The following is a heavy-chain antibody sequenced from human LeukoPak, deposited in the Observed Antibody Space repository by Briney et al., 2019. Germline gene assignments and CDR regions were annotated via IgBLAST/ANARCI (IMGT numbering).Heavy chain of an antibody. CDR3: ARGRGTMVRGVKRDKYYYYYMDV. J-gene: IGHJ6*03. V-gene: IGHV4-38-2*02. CDR1: GYSISSGYY. Sequence: SETLSLTCTVSGYSISSGYYWGWIRQPPGKGLEWIGSIYHSGSTYYNPSLKSRVTISVDTSKNQFSLKLSSVTAADTAVYYCARGRGTMVRGVKRDKYYYYYMDVWGKGTTVTVSS. CDR2: IYHSGST. D-gene: IGHD3-10*01.